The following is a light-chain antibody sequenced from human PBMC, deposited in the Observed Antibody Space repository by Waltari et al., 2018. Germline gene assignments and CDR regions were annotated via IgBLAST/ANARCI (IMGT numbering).Light chain of an antibody. J-gene: IGKJ4*02. CDR1: QSISNW. CDR3: QQYNSYSLLT. Sequence: DIQMTQSPFTLSASVGDRVIITCRASQSISNWLAWYQHKPGKAPKLLIYKGSTLAGGVPSRFSSSGSGTDVSLTISSRQPDDFATDYCQQYNSYSLLTFGGGTKVEIK. CDR2: KGS. V-gene: IGKV1-5*03.